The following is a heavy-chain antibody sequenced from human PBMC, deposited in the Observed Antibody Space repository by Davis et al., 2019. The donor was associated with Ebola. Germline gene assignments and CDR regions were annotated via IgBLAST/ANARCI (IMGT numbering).Heavy chain of an antibody. J-gene: IGHJ5*02. CDR3: ARATANNWFDP. Sequence: PGGSLRLSCAASGFTFSSYGMHWVRQAPGKGLEWVAVISYDGSNKYYADSVKGRFTISRDNSKNTLYLQMNSLRAEDTAVYYCARATANNWFDPWGQGTLVTVSS. V-gene: IGHV3-30*03. CDR1: GFTFSSYG. D-gene: IGHD4-17*01. CDR2: ISYDGSNK.